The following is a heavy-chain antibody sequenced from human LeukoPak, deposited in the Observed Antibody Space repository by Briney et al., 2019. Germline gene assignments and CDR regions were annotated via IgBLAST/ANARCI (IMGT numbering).Heavy chain of an antibody. V-gene: IGHV3-74*01. CDR3: ARGMSVLRFLEWPQPEGYYYGIDV. CDR2: INSDGSST. CDR1: GFTFSSYW. Sequence: GGSLRLSCAASGFTFSSYWMHWVRQAPGKGLVWVSRINSDGSSTSYADSVKGRFTISRDNAKNTLYLQMNSLRAEDTAVYYCARGMSVLRFLEWPQPEGYYYGIDVWGQGTTVTVSS. J-gene: IGHJ6*02. D-gene: IGHD3-3*01.